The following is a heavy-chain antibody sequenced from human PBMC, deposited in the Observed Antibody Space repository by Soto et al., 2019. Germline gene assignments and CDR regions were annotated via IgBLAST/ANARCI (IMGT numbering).Heavy chain of an antibody. CDR1: GYRFTSYW. V-gene: IGHV5-51*01. D-gene: IGHD2-15*01. J-gene: IGHJ6*02. CDR3: ARRTLGYFSGGSCYSYGMDV. CDR2: IDPGDSDT. Sequence: PGESLKISCTGSGYRFTSYWIGWVRQMPGKGQEGVGIIDPGDSDTRYSPSVQAQVTISADKSISTAYLQWSSLKAPDTAMYYCARRTLGYFSGGSCYSYGMDVWGQGTMVTVSS.